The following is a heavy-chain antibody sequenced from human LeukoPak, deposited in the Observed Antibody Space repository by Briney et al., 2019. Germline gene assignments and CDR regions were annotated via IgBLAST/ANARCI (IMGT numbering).Heavy chain of an antibody. CDR2: ISYDGSNK. Sequence: GGSLRLSCAASGFTFSSYAMHWVRQAPGKGLEWVAVISYDGSNKYYADSVKGRFTISRDNSKNTLYLQMNSLRAEDTAVYYCARDTRGYSGYEPFDYWGQGTLVTVSS. CDR1: GFTFSSYA. V-gene: IGHV3-30-3*01. D-gene: IGHD5-12*01. CDR3: ARDTRGYSGYEPFDY. J-gene: IGHJ4*02.